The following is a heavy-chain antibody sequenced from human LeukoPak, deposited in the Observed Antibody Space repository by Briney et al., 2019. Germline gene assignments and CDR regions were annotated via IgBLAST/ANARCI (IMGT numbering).Heavy chain of an antibody. CDR3: ARAYYGSGSYRLNWFDP. D-gene: IGHD3-10*01. Sequence: SETLSLTCAVYGGSFSGYYWSWIRQPPGKGLEWVGGINHSGSTNYNPSLKSRVTISVDTSKNQFSLKLSSVTAADTAVYYCARAYYGSGSYRLNWFDPWGQGTLVTVSS. CDR1: GGSFSGYY. CDR2: INHSGST. J-gene: IGHJ5*02. V-gene: IGHV4-34*01.